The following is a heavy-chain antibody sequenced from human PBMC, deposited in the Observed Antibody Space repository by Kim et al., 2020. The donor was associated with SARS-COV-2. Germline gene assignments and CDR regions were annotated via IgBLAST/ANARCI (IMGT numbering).Heavy chain of an antibody. J-gene: IGHJ4*02. CDR2: IYTSGST. Sequence: SETLSLTCTVSGGSISSGSYYWSWIRQPAGKGLEWIGRIYTSGSTNYNPSLKSRVTISVDTSKNQFSLKLSSVTAADTAVYYCARGGTIVAVVPPYYFDYWGQGTLVTVSS. D-gene: IGHD3-3*01. CDR1: GGSISSGSYY. CDR3: ARGGTIVAVVPPYYFDY. V-gene: IGHV4-61*02.